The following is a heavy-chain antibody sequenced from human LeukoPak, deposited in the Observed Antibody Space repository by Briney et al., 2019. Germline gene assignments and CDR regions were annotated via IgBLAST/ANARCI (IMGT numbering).Heavy chain of an antibody. D-gene: IGHD3-22*01. CDR3: ARVGLSGYYDSSGSKAFFDY. J-gene: IGHJ4*02. V-gene: IGHV3-21*01. CDR1: GFTFSSYS. Sequence: PGGSLRLSCAASGFTFSSYSMNWVRQAPGKGLEWVSSISSSSSYIYYADSVKGRFTISRDNAKNSLYLQMNSLRAEDTAVYYCARVGLSGYYDSSGSKAFFDYWGQGTLVTVSS. CDR2: ISSSSSYI.